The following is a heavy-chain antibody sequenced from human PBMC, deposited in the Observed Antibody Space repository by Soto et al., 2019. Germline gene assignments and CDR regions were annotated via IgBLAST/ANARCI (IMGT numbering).Heavy chain of an antibody. V-gene: IGHV4-30-4*01. J-gene: IGHJ4*02. CDR3: ARAPARYSGYEPLGYFDY. CDR1: DVTIRSGDYY. D-gene: IGHD5-12*01. CDR2: IYYSGST. Sequence: SETLSLTCTVSDVTIRSGDYYWSRISQPPGKGLEWIGYIYYSGSTYYNPSLKSRVTISVDTSKNQFSLKLSSVTAADTAVYYCARAPARYSGYEPLGYFDYWGQGTLVTVSS.